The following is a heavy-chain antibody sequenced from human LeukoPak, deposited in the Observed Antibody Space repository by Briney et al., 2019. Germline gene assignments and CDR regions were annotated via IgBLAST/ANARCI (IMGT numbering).Heavy chain of an antibody. CDR3: ARVRGYSYGSFDY. J-gene: IGHJ4*02. V-gene: IGHV3-21*01. Sequence: GGSLRLSCAASGFTFSSYSMNWVRQAPGKGLEWVSSISSSSSYICYADSVKGRFTISRDNAKNSLYLQMNSLRAEDTAVYYCARVRGYSYGSFDYWGQGTLVTVSS. CDR2: ISSSSSYI. D-gene: IGHD5-18*01. CDR1: GFTFSSYS.